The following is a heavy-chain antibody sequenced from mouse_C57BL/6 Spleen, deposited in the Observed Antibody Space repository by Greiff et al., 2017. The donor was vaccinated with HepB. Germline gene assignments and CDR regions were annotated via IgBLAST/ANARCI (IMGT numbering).Heavy chain of an antibody. V-gene: IGHV1-81*01. J-gene: IGHJ2*01. CDR1: GYTFTSYG. Sequence: QVQLKESGAELARPGASVKLSCKASGYTFTSYGISWVKQRTGQGLEWIGEIYPRSGNTYYNEKFKGKATLTADKSSSTAYMELRSLTSEDSAVYFCARPSTTVVADYWGQGTTLTVSS. D-gene: IGHD1-1*01. CDR2: IYPRSGNT. CDR3: ARPSTTVVADY.